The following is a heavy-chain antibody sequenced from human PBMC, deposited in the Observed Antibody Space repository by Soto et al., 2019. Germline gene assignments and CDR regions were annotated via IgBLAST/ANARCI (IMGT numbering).Heavy chain of an antibody. J-gene: IGHJ5*02. CDR1: GGSISSSSYY. Sequence: SETLSLTCTVSGGSISSSSYYWGWIRQPPGKGLEWIGSIYYSGSTYYNPSLKSRVTISVDTSKNQFSLKLSSVTAADTAVYYCARPIGGYSGYDYWFDPWGQGTLVTVSS. CDR2: IYYSGST. D-gene: IGHD5-12*01. V-gene: IGHV4-39*01. CDR3: ARPIGGYSGYDYWFDP.